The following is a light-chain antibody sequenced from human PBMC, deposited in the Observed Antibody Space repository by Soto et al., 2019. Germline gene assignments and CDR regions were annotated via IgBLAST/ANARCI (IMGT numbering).Light chain of an antibody. Sequence: QSVLTQPPSASGSPGQSVTISCTGTSSDVGGNNFVSWYQQHPDKAPKLMIYEVSKRPSGVPDRFSGSKSGNTASLTVSGLQAEDEADYYCSSYAGSNNLVFGGGTKLTVL. CDR3: SSYAGSNNLV. CDR2: EVS. CDR1: SSDVGGNNF. V-gene: IGLV2-8*01. J-gene: IGLJ2*01.